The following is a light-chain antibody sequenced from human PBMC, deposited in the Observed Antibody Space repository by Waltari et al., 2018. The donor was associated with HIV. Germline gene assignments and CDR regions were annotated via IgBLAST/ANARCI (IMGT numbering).Light chain of an antibody. CDR1: HSVSNN. J-gene: IGKJ5*01. Sequence: ERVMTQSPATLSVSPGERATLSCRASHSVSNNLAWYQQKPGQAPRLLIYGASTRATGIPARFSGSGSGTEFTLTISSLQSEDFAVYYCQQYDNWPPITFGQGTRLEIK. V-gene: IGKV3-15*01. CDR2: GAS. CDR3: QQYDNWPPIT.